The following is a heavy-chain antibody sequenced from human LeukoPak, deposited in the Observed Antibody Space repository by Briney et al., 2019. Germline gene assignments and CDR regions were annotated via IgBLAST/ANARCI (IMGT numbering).Heavy chain of an antibody. CDR2: IHYSGST. CDR1: GDSINSHY. V-gene: IGHV4-59*08. CDR3: ATLVRGSPYGMDF. D-gene: IGHD3-10*01. J-gene: IGHJ6*02. Sequence: PETLSLTCTVSGDSINSHYWSWIPQPPGKGLEWIGYIHYSGSTNYNPSLKSRVLISIDTSKNQFSLKLSSVTAADTAVYYCATLVRGSPYGMDFWGQGTTVTVSS.